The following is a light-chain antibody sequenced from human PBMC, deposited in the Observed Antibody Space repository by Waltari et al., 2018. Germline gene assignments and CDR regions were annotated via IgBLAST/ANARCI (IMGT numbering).Light chain of an antibody. CDR1: SRDVGPYNH. Sequence: QSALTQPASVSGSPGQSITISCTGTSRDVGPYNHVSWYQQRPGKAPKLIIYEVPNRPSGLSARFSGSKSGYTASLTISELQAEDEADYYCSSYTTTSTVGVFGGGTKLTVL. J-gene: IGLJ2*01. V-gene: IGLV2-14*01. CDR3: SSYTTTSTVGV. CDR2: EVP.